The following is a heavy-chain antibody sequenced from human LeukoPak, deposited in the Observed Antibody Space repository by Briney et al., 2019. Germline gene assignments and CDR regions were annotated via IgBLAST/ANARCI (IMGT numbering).Heavy chain of an antibody. V-gene: IGHV1-2*02. J-gene: IGHJ4*02. CDR2: INPNSGGT. CDR3: ARDSSSGWYRIGYFDY. Sequence: ASVKVSCKASGYTFTGYYMHGVRQAPGQGLEWMGWINPNSGGTNYAQKFQGRVTMTRDTSISTAYMELSRLRSDDTAVYYCARDSSSGWYRIGYFDYWGQGTLVTVSS. D-gene: IGHD6-19*01. CDR1: GYTFTGYY.